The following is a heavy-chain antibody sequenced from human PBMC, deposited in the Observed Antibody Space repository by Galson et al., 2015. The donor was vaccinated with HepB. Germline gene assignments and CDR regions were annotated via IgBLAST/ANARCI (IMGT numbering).Heavy chain of an antibody. D-gene: IGHD2-2*02. CDR1: GGTFSSYT. Sequence: SVKVSCKASGGTFSSYTISWVRQAPGQGLEWMGRIIPILGIANYAQKFQGRVTITADKSTRTAYVELSSLRSEDTAVYYCARGREGSFCSSTSCYNYFDYWGQGTLVTVSS. J-gene: IGHJ4*02. CDR2: IIPILGIA. CDR3: ARGREGSFCSSTSCYNYFDY. V-gene: IGHV1-69*02.